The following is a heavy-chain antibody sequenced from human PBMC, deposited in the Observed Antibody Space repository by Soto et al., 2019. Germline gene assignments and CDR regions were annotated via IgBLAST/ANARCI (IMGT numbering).Heavy chain of an antibody. CDR2: ISGSGSGT. Sequence: EVQLLESGGGLLQPGGSLRLSCAASGFTFSRYAMTWVRQAPGQGLAWVSFISGSGSGTYYADSVKGRFTIARENSRNTVSRQMNSLKAADTAVYYCAKALSMSGSCCCQFDSWGQGALVTVCS. D-gene: IGHD2-15*01. CDR3: AKALSMSGSCCCQFDS. CDR1: GFTFSRYA. J-gene: IGHJ4*02. V-gene: IGHV3-23*01.